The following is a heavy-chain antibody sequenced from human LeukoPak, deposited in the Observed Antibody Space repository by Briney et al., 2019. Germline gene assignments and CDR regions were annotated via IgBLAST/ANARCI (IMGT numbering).Heavy chain of an antibody. V-gene: IGHV3-21*01. Sequence: GSLRLSGAASGFTFSSYSMNWVRQAPGKGLEWVSSISSNSNIYYADSVKGRFTISRDNAKNSLYLQMNSLRAEDTAVYYCAREESSSSGYYFDYWGQGALVTVSS. CDR3: AREESSSSGYYFDY. CDR2: ISSNSNI. D-gene: IGHD6-6*01. J-gene: IGHJ4*02. CDR1: GFTFSSYS.